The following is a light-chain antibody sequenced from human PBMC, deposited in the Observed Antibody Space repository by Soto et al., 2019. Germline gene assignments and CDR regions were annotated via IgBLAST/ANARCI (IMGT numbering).Light chain of an antibody. CDR2: GAS. V-gene: IGKV1-5*01. J-gene: IGKJ2*02. CDR3: QRYNTYSCA. CDR1: QSVSNW. Sequence: DIQMTQSPSTLSASVGDRVTITCRASQSVSNWLAWYQQKPGKAPRLLIHGASTLGGGVPSRFSGSGSGTEFNVTICSLQPDDFATYSCQRYNTYSCAFGQGTKLEIK.